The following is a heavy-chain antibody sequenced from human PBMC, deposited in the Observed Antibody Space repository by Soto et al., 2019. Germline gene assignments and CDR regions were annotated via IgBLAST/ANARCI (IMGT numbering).Heavy chain of an antibody. CDR1: GFTFSSYA. CDR2: ISGSGGST. Sequence: EVQLLESGGGLVQPGGSLRLSCAASGFTFSSYAMSWVRQAPGKGLEWVSVISGSGGSTYYADSVKGRFTISRDNSKNMLSLQMNSLRAEDTAVYYCAKRGSGSQFDYWGQGTLVTVSS. CDR3: AKRGSGSQFDY. J-gene: IGHJ4*02. D-gene: IGHD1-26*01. V-gene: IGHV3-23*01.